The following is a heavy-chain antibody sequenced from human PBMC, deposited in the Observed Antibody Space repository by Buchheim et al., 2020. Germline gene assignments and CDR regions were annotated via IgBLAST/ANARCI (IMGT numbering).Heavy chain of an antibody. J-gene: IGHJ4*02. CDR1: GGSISTTTYY. Sequence: QVQLQESGPGLLKPSETLSLTCTVSGGSISTTTYYWDWIRQSPGKGLEWIGNVHYTGTTYYNPSLKRRVTMSVATSKNQCSLKLISVTAADTALYYCARHSDAYNFFDYWGQGTL. D-gene: IGHD5-24*01. V-gene: IGHV4-39*01. CDR3: ARHSDAYNFFDY. CDR2: VHYTGTT.